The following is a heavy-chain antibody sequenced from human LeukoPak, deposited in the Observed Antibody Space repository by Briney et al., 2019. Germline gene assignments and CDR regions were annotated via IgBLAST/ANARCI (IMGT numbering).Heavy chain of an antibody. V-gene: IGHV3-23*01. CDR1: EFTFSNFA. CDR2: ISGSGDNT. D-gene: IGHD3-22*01. Sequence: GGSLRPSCAASEFTFSNFAMSWVRQAPGKGLEWVSTISGSGDNTYYADSVKGRFTISRDNSKNTLSLHMNTLRAEDTAVYYCAKDLLQTFFFDSSGYYSDAFGMWGQGTMVTVSP. CDR3: AKDLLQTFFFDSSGYYSDAFGM. J-gene: IGHJ3*02.